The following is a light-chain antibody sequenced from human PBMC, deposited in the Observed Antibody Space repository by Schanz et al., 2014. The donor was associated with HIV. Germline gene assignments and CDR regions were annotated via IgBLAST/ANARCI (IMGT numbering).Light chain of an antibody. V-gene: IGLV1-51*01. CDR1: ASNIGHNY. CDR3: ATWDSFLNGVV. Sequence: SVLTQPPSVSAAPGQRVTITCSGSASNIGHNYVSWFQQFPGTAPKLLMYVTHQRPSEIPDRFSGSKTGTSATLAITGLQTEDEADYYCATWDSFLNGVVFGGGTKLTVL. CDR2: VTH. J-gene: IGLJ2*01.